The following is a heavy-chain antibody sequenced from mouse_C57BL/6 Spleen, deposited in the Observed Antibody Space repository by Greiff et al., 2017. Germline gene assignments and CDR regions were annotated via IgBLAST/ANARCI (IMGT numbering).Heavy chain of an antibody. CDR1: GYTFTSYW. CDR2: INPSSGDT. V-gene: IGHV1-7*01. Sequence: QVQLQQSGAELAKPGASVKLSCKASGYTFTSYWMHWVKQRPGQGLEWIGYINPSSGDTKYNEKFKGKATLTADKSSSTAYMQLSSLTYEDSAVXYCAGCPMTTGDATRFDYWGQGTTLTVSA. CDR3: AGCPMTTGDATRFDY. D-gene: IGHD1-1*01. J-gene: IGHJ2*01.